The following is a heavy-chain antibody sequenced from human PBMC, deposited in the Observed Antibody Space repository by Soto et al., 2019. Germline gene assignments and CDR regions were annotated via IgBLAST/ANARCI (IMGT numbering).Heavy chain of an antibody. D-gene: IGHD2-2*01. J-gene: IGHJ3*01. CDR1: GGTISSGGFF. CDR3: ARLYGSGNSCSFGGAFDV. CDR2: IYYSGRT. V-gene: IGHV4-31*03. Sequence: QVQLQESGPGLVKPSQTLSLTSTVSGGTISSGGFFWTWMRQHPGEGLEWIGYIYYSGRTYYNPSLTSRVTISIDTSNHQFSLKMSSVTAADTAVYYCARLYGSGNSCSFGGAFDVWGQGTMVTVSS.